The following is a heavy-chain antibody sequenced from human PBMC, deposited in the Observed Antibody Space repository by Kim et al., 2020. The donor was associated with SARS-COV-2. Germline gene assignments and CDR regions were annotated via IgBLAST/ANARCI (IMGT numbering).Heavy chain of an antibody. CDR3: ARGYSSSPRNDAFDI. V-gene: IGHV1-2*06. CDR2: INPNSGGT. Sequence: ASVKVSCKASGYTFTGYYMHWVRQAPGQGLEWMGRINPNSGGTNYAQKFQGRVTMTRDTSISTAYMELSRLRSDDTAVYYCARGYSSSPRNDAFDIWGQGTMVTVSS. D-gene: IGHD6-13*01. J-gene: IGHJ3*02. CDR1: GYTFTGYY.